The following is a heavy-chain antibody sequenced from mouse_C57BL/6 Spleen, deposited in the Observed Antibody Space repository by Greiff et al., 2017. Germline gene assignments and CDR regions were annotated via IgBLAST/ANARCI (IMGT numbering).Heavy chain of an antibody. CDR3: ARGGAGTFPFDY. D-gene: IGHD4-1*01. J-gene: IGHJ2*01. V-gene: IGHV1-26*01. Sequence: VQLQQSGPELVKPGASVKISCKASGYTFTDYYMNWVKQSPGKSLEWIGDINPNNGGTSYNQKFKGKATLTVDKSSSTAYMELRSLTSEDSAVYYCARGGAGTFPFDYWGQGTTLTVSS. CDR2: INPNNGGT. CDR1: GYTFTDYY.